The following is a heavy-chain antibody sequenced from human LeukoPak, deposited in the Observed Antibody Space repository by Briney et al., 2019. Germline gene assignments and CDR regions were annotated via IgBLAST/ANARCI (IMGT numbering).Heavy chain of an antibody. Sequence: GGSLRLSCAASGFTFSSYAMHWVRQAPGKGLEWVAVISYDGSNKYYADSVKGRFTISRDNSKNTLYLQMNSLRAEDTAVYYCAKTMTIPAYYYYGMDVWGQGTTVTVSS. D-gene: IGHD4/OR15-4a*01. V-gene: IGHV3-30-3*01. CDR3: AKTMTIPAYYYYGMDV. CDR2: ISYDGSNK. J-gene: IGHJ6*02. CDR1: GFTFSSYA.